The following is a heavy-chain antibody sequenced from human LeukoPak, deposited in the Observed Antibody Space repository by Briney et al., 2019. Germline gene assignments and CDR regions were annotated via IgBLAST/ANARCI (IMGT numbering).Heavy chain of an antibody. CDR3: ASRFPSSFTVLVGATYAFDV. D-gene: IGHD1-26*01. CDR2: FYYSGGT. J-gene: IGHJ3*01. V-gene: IGHV4-39*01. Sequence: PSETLSLTCTVSGGSISDSSHFWGWIRQPPGKGLEWCGSFYYSGGTSYYNSSLKSRVTISVDTAKNQISLKLRSVTAADTAVYYCASRFPSSFTVLVGATYAFDVWGHGTMVTVSS. CDR1: GGSISDSSHF.